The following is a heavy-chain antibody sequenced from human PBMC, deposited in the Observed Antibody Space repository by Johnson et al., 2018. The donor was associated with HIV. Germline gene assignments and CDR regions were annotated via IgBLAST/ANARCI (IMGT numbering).Heavy chain of an antibody. D-gene: IGHD4-23*01. CDR3: ARGRYGRMTTVAAAAFDI. CDR2: IKQDGSEK. J-gene: IGHJ3*02. V-gene: IGHV3-7*04. Sequence: VQLVESGGDVVRPGGSLRISCVASGFKLYEYDVSWVRQVPGKGLEWVANIKQDGSEKYYVDSVKGRFTISRDNAKNSLYLQMNSLRAEDTAFYYCARGRYGRMTTVAAAAFDIWGQGTMVTVSS. CDR1: GFKLYEYD.